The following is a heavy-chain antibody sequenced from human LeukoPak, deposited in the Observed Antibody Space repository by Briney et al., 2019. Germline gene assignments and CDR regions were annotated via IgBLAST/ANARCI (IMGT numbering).Heavy chain of an antibody. D-gene: IGHD1-14*01. CDR3: GRGGQPGTVDY. Sequence: GGSLRLSCEASGFKFSVYLMSWVRLVPGKGVEWVANINEDGSEKYYVDSVKGRFTISRDNAKSSVYLQMNSPRVEDTAVYYCGRGGQPGTVDYWGHGALVTVSS. J-gene: IGHJ4*01. CDR1: GFKFSVYL. V-gene: IGHV3-7*03. CDR2: INEDGSEK.